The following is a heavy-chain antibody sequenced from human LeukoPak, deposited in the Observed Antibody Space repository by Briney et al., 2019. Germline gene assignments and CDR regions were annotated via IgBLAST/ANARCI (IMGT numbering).Heavy chain of an antibody. CDR1: GFTFSSYW. CDR2: IKQDGSEK. CDR3: AREHRYDFWSAYDAFDN. Sequence: GSLRLSCAASGFTFSSYWMSWVRQAPGKGLEWVANIKQDGSEKYYVDSVKGRFTISRDNAKDSLYLQMNSLRAEDTAVYYCAREHRYDFWSAYDAFDNWGQGTMVTVSS. J-gene: IGHJ3*02. D-gene: IGHD3-3*01. V-gene: IGHV3-7*01.